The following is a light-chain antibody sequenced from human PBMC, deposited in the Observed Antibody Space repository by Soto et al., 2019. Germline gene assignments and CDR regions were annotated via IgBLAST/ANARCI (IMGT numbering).Light chain of an antibody. CDR3: QQYGSSPLT. V-gene: IGKV3-20*01. CDR2: GAS. CDR1: QSVSSSF. Sequence: EIVLTQSPGTLSLSPGERATLSCRASQSVSSSFLAWYQQKPGQAPRLLIYGASSRATGIPDRFSGSGSGKELTLTISRLEPEDGAVYYCQQYGSSPLTFGGGTKVEIK. J-gene: IGKJ4*01.